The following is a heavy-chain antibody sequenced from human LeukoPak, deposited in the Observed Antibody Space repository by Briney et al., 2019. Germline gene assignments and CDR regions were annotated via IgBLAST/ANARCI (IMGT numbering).Heavy chain of an antibody. J-gene: IGHJ4*02. V-gene: IGHV3-48*02. CDR1: GFTFSSYS. CDR3: ASSGSYRFDY. Sequence: GGSLRLSCAASGFTFSSYSMNWVRQAPGKGLEWVSHITASGTAMFYADSVKGRFAISRDNAKNSLYLQMNSLRDEDTAVYHCASSGSYRFDYWGQGTLVTVSS. D-gene: IGHD1-26*01. CDR2: ITASGTAM.